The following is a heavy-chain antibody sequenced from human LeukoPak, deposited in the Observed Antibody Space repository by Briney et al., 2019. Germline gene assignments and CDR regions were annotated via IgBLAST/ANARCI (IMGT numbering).Heavy chain of an antibody. CDR2: IYTSGST. Sequence: SETLSLTCTVSGGSISSYYWSWIRQPPGKGLEWIGYIYTSGSTNYNPSLKSRVTISVDTSKNQFSLKLSSVTAADTAVYYCARHFGGSGTTTDAFDIWGQGTMVTVSS. D-gene: IGHD3-10*01. CDR1: GGSISSYY. CDR3: ARHFGGSGTTTDAFDI. V-gene: IGHV4-4*09. J-gene: IGHJ3*02.